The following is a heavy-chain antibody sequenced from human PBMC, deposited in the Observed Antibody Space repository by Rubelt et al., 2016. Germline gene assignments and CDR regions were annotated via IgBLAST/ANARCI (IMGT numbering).Heavy chain of an antibody. Sequence: QVQLQQWGAGLLKPSETLSLTCAVYGGSFSGYYWSWIRQPPGKGLEWIGEINHSGSTNYNPSLKSRVTISVDTSKNQVSLKLSSVTAADTAVYYCARGRNWNYHKQEYCQHWGQGTLVTVSS. CDR3: ARGRNWNYHKQEYCQH. J-gene: IGHJ1*01. D-gene: IGHD1-7*01. CDR1: GGSFSGYY. CDR2: INHSGST. V-gene: IGHV4-34*01.